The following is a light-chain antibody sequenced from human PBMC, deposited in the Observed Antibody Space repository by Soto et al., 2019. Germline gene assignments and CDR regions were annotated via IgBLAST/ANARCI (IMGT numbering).Light chain of an antibody. CDR1: QSVSSHY. V-gene: IGKV3-20*01. J-gene: IGKJ4*01. CDR2: GAS. CDR3: QQYTNSPTLT. Sequence: EIVLTQSPGTLSLSPGETATLSCRASQSVSSHYLAWYQQKPGQAPRPLIYGASSRATGIPDTFSGSGSGTDFTLTISRPAPEDFAVYYCQQYTNSPTLTFGGGTKVEIK.